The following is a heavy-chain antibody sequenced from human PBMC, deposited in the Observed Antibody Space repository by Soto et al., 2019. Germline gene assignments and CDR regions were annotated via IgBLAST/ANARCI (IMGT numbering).Heavy chain of an antibody. J-gene: IGHJ3*01. CDR3: AMGDYHDTSGPFSDAFDV. V-gene: IGHV3-30*03. Sequence: GGSLRLSCAASGFSFSTYGMHWVRQAPGKGLEWVAFISNDGSNKYYADYVKGRFTISRDNTKNSLYLQMNSLRAEDTAVYYCAMGDYHDTSGPFSDAFDVWGQGTMVTVSS. D-gene: IGHD3-22*01. CDR1: GFSFSTYG. CDR2: ISNDGSNK.